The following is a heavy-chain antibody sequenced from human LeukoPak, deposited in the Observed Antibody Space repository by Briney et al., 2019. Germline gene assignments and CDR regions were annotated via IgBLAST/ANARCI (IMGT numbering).Heavy chain of an antibody. CDR1: GGSISSGGYY. V-gene: IGHV4-30-2*01. Sequence: PSETLSLTCTVSGGSISSGGYYWSWIRQPPGKGLEWIGYIYHSGSTYYNPSLKSRVTISVDRSKNQFSLKLSSVTAADMAVYYCARPGGYRLPYYYYMDVWGKGTTVTVSS. J-gene: IGHJ6*03. D-gene: IGHD5-18*01. CDR2: IYHSGST. CDR3: ARPGGYRLPYYYYMDV.